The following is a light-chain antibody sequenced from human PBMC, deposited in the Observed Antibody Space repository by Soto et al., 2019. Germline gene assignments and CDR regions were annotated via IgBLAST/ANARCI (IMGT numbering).Light chain of an antibody. CDR2: DNN. CDR3: GTWDSRLSAYV. J-gene: IGLJ1*01. CDR1: SSNIGNNY. V-gene: IGLV1-51*01. Sequence: QSVLTQPPSVSAAPGQKVTISCSGSSSNIGNNYVSWYQQLPGTAPKLLIYDNNKRPSGIPDRFSGSKSGTSATLGITGLQTGDEADYYCGTWDSRLSAYVFGNGTKLTV.